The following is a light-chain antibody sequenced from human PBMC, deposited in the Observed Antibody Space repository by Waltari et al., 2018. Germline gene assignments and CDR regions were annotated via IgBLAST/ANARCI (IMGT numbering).Light chain of an antibody. CDR3: QSYDSSNNV. CDR2: EDN. CDR1: SGSIASNS. J-gene: IGLJ6*01. Sequence: NFMLTQPHSVSESPGKTVTISCTRSSGSIASNSVQWYQQRPGSAPTTVIYEDNQRPSGVPDRFSGSIDSSSNSASLTISGLKTEDEADYYCQSYDSSNNVFGSGTKVTVL. V-gene: IGLV6-57*03.